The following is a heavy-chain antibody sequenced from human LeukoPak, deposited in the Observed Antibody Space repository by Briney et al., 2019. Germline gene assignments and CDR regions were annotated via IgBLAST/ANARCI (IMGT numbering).Heavy chain of an antibody. Sequence: PGGSLRLSCAASGFTVSSNYMSWVRQAPGKGLEWVSSISSSSSYIYYADSVKGRFTISRDNAKNSLYLQMNSLRAEDTAVYYCARGRHRRFLEWLSYNWFDPWGQGTLVTVSS. CDR2: ISSSSSYI. V-gene: IGHV3-21*01. CDR3: ARGRHRRFLEWLSYNWFDP. D-gene: IGHD3-3*01. J-gene: IGHJ5*02. CDR1: GFTVSSNY.